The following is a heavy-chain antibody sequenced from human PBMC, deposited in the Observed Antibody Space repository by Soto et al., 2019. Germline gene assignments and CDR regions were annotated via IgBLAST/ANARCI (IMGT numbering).Heavy chain of an antibody. V-gene: IGHV4-31*03. D-gene: IGHD2-15*01. J-gene: IGHJ5*02. CDR1: GGSISSGGYY. CDR2: IYYSGST. Sequence: QVQLQESGPGLVKPSQTLSLTCTVSGGSISSGGYYWSWIRQHPGKGLEWIGYIYYSGSTYYNPSLKSRVTISVDTSKNQFSLKLSSVTAADTAVYYCARDHNRRGKLPNNWFDPWGQGTLVTVSS. CDR3: ARDHNRRGKLPNNWFDP.